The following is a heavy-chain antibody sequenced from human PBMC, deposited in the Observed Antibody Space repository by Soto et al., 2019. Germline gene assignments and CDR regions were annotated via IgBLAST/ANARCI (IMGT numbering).Heavy chain of an antibody. CDR3: ARPWDDLTTGGWYY. CDR2: VYHTGTT. Sequence: QLQLQESGPGLVKPSETLSLTCTVSGDSLSSSGYYWGWIRQPPGRGLEWIGSVYHTGTTYYNPSLESRVTISVDTSKNQFSLRLRSVTAADTAVYFCARPWDDLTTGGWYYWGQGTLVTVSS. D-gene: IGHD6-19*01. V-gene: IGHV4-39*01. J-gene: IGHJ4*02. CDR1: GDSLSSSGYY.